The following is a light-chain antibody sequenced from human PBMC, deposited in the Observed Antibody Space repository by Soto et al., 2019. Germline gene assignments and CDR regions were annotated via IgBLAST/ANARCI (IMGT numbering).Light chain of an antibody. CDR2: KAS. Sequence: DVQVTQSPSTLSASVGDRVTITCRASQSISSWLAWYQQKPGKAPKLLIYKASTLKSGVPSRFSGSGSGTEFTLTISSLQPDDFATYYCQHYNRYSEAFGQGTKV. CDR1: QSISSW. V-gene: IGKV1-5*03. J-gene: IGKJ1*01. CDR3: QHYNRYSEA.